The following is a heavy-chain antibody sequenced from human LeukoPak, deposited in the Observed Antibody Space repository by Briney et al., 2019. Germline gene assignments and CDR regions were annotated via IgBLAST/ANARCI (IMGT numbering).Heavy chain of an antibody. CDR3: VRVNGYGDRNLYYFGY. Sequence: GGSLRLSCSASGFIFSNYGMYWDRQAPGKGLEFVSAISSDGDNTFYADSVKGRFTISRDNSKNTLYLQTSSLRGEDTAVYYCVRVNGYGDRNLYYFGYWGQGTLVTVSS. CDR2: ISSDGDNT. J-gene: IGHJ4*02. D-gene: IGHD4-17*01. CDR1: GFIFSNYG. V-gene: IGHV3-64D*06.